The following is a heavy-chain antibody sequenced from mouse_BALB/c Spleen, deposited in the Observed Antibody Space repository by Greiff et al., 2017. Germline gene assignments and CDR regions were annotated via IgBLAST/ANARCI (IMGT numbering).Heavy chain of an antibody. Sequence: EVQLQQSGAELVRSGASVKLSCTASGFNIKDYYMHWVKQRPEQGLEWIGWIDPENGDTEYAPKFQGKATMTADTSSNTAYLQLSSLTSEDTAVYYCNGATMMLYYYAMDYWGQGTSVTFSS. D-gene: IGHD2-3*01. CDR1: GFNIKDYY. J-gene: IGHJ4*01. CDR3: NGATMMLYYYAMDY. CDR2: IDPENGDT. V-gene: IGHV14-4*02.